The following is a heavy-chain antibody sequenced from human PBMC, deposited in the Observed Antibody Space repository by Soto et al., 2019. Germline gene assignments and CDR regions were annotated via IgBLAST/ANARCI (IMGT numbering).Heavy chain of an antibody. J-gene: IGHJ3*02. V-gene: IGHV3-7*05. CDR2: IKGDGSAK. D-gene: IGHD6-25*01. CDR3: ARAVSPGSSGYYLYAFDI. Sequence: EVQLVESGGGLVQPGGSLRLSCAASGFTFGNYWMTWVRQAPGKGLEWVANIKGDGSAKSYLDSVRGRFTVSRDNDENSLFLQMNILRAEDTALYYCARAVSPGSSGYYLYAFDIWGQGTMVTVS. CDR1: GFTFGNYW.